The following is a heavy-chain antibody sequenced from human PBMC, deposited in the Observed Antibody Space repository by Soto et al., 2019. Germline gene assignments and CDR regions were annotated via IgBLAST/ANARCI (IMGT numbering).Heavy chain of an antibody. J-gene: IGHJ4*02. Sequence: PSETLSLTCAVSSASISSRKWWSWVRQSPERGLEWVGEIYHSGSTNYNPSLKSRVTISIDNSKNQFSLKLSSVTAADTAVYYCARSNGDYGDYWSQGTPVTVSS. CDR1: SASISSRKW. V-gene: IGHV4-4*02. CDR3: ARSNGDYGDY. CDR2: IYHSGST. D-gene: IGHD4-17*01.